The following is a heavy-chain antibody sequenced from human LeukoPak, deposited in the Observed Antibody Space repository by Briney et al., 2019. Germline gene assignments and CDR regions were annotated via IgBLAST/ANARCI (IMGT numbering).Heavy chain of an antibody. Sequence: GGSLRLSCAASGFTVSSNYMSWVRQAPGKGLEWVSVIYSGGSTYYADSVKGRFTISRDNSNNTLYLQMNSLRAEDTAVYYCARERGESGYSYGYRCYFDYWGQGTLVTVSS. V-gene: IGHV3-66*02. CDR1: GFTVSSNY. D-gene: IGHD5-18*01. CDR2: IYSGGST. J-gene: IGHJ4*02. CDR3: ARERGESGYSYGYRCYFDY.